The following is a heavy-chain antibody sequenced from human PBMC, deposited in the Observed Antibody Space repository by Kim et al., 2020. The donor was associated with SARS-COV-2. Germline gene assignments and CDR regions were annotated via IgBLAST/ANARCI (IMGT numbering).Heavy chain of an antibody. D-gene: IGHD2-8*01. V-gene: IGHV4-39*07. CDR3: AYWWHSEHY. CDR2: SGKT. J-gene: IGHJ4*02. Sequence: SGKTDDNPSLESRVTISVDTSKNQFSLRLTSVTAADTAVYFCAYWWHSEHYWGQGVLVTVST.